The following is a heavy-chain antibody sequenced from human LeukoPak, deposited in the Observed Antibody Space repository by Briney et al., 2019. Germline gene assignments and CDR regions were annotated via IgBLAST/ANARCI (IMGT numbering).Heavy chain of an antibody. J-gene: IGHJ4*02. D-gene: IGHD4-11*01. CDR1: EFTFSNYA. CDR2: ISYDGNTI. V-gene: IGHV3-30-3*01. CDR3: ARSGGLQKFDY. Sequence: GGSLRLSCAASEFTFSNYALHWVRQAPGKGLQWVAVISYDGNTIHYADSVKGRFIISRDTSTNTLYLQMNSLRAEDTAVYYCARSGGLQKFDYWGQGTLVTVSS.